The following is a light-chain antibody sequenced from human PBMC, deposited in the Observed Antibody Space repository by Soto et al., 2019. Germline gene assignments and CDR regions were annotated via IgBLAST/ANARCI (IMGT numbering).Light chain of an antibody. CDR3: HQYDNWPKT. Sequence: VLSQSPGRLSLSPGERATLSCRASQSVPSTYFAWYQQKSGQPPRLLISGTSNRATGIPARFSGSGSGTEFTLTISSLQSEDFAVYYCHQYDNWPKTFGQGTRLEIK. V-gene: IGKV3-15*01. CDR1: QSVPSTY. J-gene: IGKJ5*01. CDR2: GTS.